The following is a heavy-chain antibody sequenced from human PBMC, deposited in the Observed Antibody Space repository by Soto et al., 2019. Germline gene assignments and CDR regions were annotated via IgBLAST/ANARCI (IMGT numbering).Heavy chain of an antibody. CDR1: GFTFSSYA. D-gene: IGHD2-15*01. CDR3: AKRRGAGGHFDY. Sequence: GSLRLSCAASGFTFSSYAMGWVRHGPGKGLEWVAVVSIGGSTHYADSVRGRFTISRDNSKNTRSLQMNSLTAEDTAVYFCAKRRGAGGHFDYWGQGALVTVSS. CDR2: VSIGGST. J-gene: IGHJ4*02. V-gene: IGHV3-23*01.